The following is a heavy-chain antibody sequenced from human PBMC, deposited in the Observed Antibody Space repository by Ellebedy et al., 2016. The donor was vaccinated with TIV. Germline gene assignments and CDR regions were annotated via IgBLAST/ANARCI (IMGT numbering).Heavy chain of an antibody. V-gene: IGHV1-69*04. CDR1: GGTLRSYG. CDR3: ACLGCTYYYYGMDV. J-gene: IGHJ6*02. Sequence: AASVKVSCKACGGTLRSYGISWVRQAPGLGLEWMGRIIPIVEITIYAQRFQDRVTISEDNFTNTVYMELSSLRSEDTAVYYCACLGCTYYYYGMDVWGQGTTVTVSS. CDR2: IIPIVEIT. D-gene: IGHD2-15*01.